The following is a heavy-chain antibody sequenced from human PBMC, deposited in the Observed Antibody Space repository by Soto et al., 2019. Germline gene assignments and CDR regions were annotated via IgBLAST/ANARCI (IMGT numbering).Heavy chain of an antibody. CDR3: ARDFVPGRYGSGGYAYYGMDV. CDR1: GYTFTSYY. J-gene: IGHJ6*02. V-gene: IGHV1-46*01. D-gene: IGHD3-10*01. CDR2: INPSGGST. Sequence: GASVKVSCKASGYTFTSYYMHWVRQAPGQGLEWMGIINPSGGSTSYAQKFQGRVTMTRDTSTSTVYMELSSLRSEDTAVYYCARDFVPGRYGSGGYAYYGMDVWGQGTTVTVSS.